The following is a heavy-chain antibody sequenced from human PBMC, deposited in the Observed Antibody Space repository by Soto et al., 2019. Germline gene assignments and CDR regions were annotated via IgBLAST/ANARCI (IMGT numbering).Heavy chain of an antibody. Sequence: QVQLVESGGGVVQPGRSLRLSCAASGFSFRNYGMHWVRQAPGKGLEWVALIRYEGYIQYYADSVKGRFTISRDTSNNTLYLQMHSLGAEDTGVYYCARDWLGSGVDYWGQGTLVTVSS. V-gene: IGHV3-33*01. CDR2: IRYEGYIQ. D-gene: IGHD6-19*01. CDR1: GFSFRNYG. CDR3: ARDWLGSGVDY. J-gene: IGHJ4*02.